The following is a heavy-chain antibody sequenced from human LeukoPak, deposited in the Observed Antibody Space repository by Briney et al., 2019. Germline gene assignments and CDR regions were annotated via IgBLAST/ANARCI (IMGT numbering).Heavy chain of an antibody. V-gene: IGHV3-23*01. D-gene: IGHD3-3*01. Sequence: GGSLRLSCAASGFTFSSYAMSWVRQAPGKGLEWVSAISGSGGGTYYADSVKGRFTISRDNSRNTLYLQMNSLRSEDTAVYYCAKAAGVVVATGDSFDFWGQGTLVTVSS. CDR3: AKAAGVVVATGDSFDF. J-gene: IGHJ4*02. CDR2: ISGSGGGT. CDR1: GFTFSSYA.